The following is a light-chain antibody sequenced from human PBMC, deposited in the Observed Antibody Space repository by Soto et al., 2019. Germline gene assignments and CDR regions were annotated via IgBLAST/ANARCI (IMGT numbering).Light chain of an antibody. CDR3: QQSDSSPLLT. CDR2: GVS. Sequence: EIVLTQSPGTLSLSPGERAALSCRASRTVSANYLAWYQQKPGQAPRLLIYGVSSRAAGVQDRFSASGSGTDFTLTISRLEPEDFAVYYCQQSDSSPLLTFGGGSRVEIK. J-gene: IGKJ4*01. V-gene: IGKV3-20*01. CDR1: RTVSANY.